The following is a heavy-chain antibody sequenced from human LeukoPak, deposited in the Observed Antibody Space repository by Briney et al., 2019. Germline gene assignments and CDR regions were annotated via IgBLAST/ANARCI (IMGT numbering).Heavy chain of an antibody. J-gene: IGHJ6*03. Sequence: GGSLRLSCAASGFTFDDYAMHWVRQTPGKGLEGVSGINWNSGSIDYADSVKGRFTISRDNAKNSLYLQMNNLRAGDTALYYCARGGGIVGASNRYYYYYMDVWGKGTTVTISS. D-gene: IGHD1-26*01. CDR3: ARGGGIVGASNRYYYYYMDV. CDR2: INWNSGSI. CDR1: GFTFDDYA. V-gene: IGHV3-9*01.